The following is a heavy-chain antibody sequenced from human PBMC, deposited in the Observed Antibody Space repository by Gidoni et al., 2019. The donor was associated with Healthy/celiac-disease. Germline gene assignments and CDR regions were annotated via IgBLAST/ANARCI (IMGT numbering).Heavy chain of an antibody. J-gene: IGHJ4*01. D-gene: IGHD3-10*01. CDR1: GFPFRSYS. CDR3: ARAGSYGSGSYPTFDY. Sequence: EVQLVESGGGLLQPGGSLRLSCAASGFPFRSYSMNWVRQAPGKGLEWFSYISSSSSTIYYADSVKGRFTISRDNAKNSLYLQMNSLRDEDTAVYYCARAGSYGSGSYPTFDYWGHGTLVTVSS. CDR2: ISSSSSTI. V-gene: IGHV3-48*02.